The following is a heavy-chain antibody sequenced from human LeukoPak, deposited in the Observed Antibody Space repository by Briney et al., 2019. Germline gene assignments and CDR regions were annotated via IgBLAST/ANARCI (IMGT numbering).Heavy chain of an antibody. CDR3: ARGGDYYGSGSYCTFDY. J-gene: IGHJ4*02. D-gene: IGHD3-10*01. CDR1: GGSISSYY. Sequence: SETLSLTCTVSGGSISSYYWSWIRQPAGKGLEWIGYIYYSGSTYYNPSLKSRVTISVGTSKNQFSLKLSSVTAADTAVYYCARGGDYYGSGSYCTFDYWGQGTLVTVSS. CDR2: IYYSGST. V-gene: IGHV4-59*06.